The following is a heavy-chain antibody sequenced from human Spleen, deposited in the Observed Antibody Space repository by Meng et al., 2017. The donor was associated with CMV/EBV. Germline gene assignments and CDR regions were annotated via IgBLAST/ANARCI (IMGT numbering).Heavy chain of an antibody. CDR3: ATGRPYYYDSSGSPPMDV. V-gene: IGHV4-59*01. CDR1: GGSISSYY. D-gene: IGHD3-22*01. Sequence: SETLSLTCTVSGGSISSYYWSWIRQPPGKGLEWIGYIYYIGSTNYNPSLKSRVTISVDTSKTQFSLKLSSVTAADTAVYYCATGRPYYYDSSGSPPMDVWGQGTTVTVS. CDR2: IYYIGST. J-gene: IGHJ6*02.